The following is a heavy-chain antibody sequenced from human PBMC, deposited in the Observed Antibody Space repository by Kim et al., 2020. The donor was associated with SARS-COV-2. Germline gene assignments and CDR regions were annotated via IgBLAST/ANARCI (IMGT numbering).Heavy chain of an antibody. Sequence: GGSLRLSCAASGFTFSSYWMHWVRQAPGKGLVWVSRINSDGSSTSYADSVKGRFTISRDNAKNTLYLQMNSLRAEDTAVYYCARAFRWYQNGMDVWGQGTTVTVSS. V-gene: IGHV3-74*01. D-gene: IGHD6-13*01. J-gene: IGHJ6*02. CDR2: INSDGSST. CDR1: GFTFSSYW. CDR3: ARAFRWYQNGMDV.